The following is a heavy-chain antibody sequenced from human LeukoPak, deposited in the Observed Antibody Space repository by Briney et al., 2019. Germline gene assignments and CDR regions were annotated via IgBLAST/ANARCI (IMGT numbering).Heavy chain of an antibody. CDR2: IYHSGST. CDR3: ARRSTTGTTDWFDP. Sequence: SETLSLTCAVSGYSISSGYYWGWIRQPPGKGLEWIGSIYHSGSTYYNPPLKSRVTISVDTSKNQFSLKLSSVTAADTAVYYCARRSTTGTTDWFDPWGQGTLVTVSS. D-gene: IGHD1-1*01. J-gene: IGHJ5*02. V-gene: IGHV4-38-2*01. CDR1: GYSISSGYY.